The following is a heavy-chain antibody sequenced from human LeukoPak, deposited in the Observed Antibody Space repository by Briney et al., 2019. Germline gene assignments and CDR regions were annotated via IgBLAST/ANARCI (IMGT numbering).Heavy chain of an antibody. Sequence: SETLSLTCTVSGGSISSGSYYWSWIRQPAGKGLEWIGRIYTSGSTNYNPSLKSRVTISVDTSKNQFSLKLSSVTAADTAVYYCAGVTSSWSLYYYMDVWGKGTTVTVSS. CDR2: IYTSGST. CDR1: GGSISSGSYY. J-gene: IGHJ6*03. CDR3: AGVTSSWSLYYYMDV. V-gene: IGHV4-61*02. D-gene: IGHD6-13*01.